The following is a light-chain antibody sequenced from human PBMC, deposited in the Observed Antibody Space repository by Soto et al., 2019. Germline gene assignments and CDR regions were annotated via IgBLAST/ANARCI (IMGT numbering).Light chain of an antibody. CDR2: DAS. Sequence: EIVMTQSPATLSVSPGERVVLSCRATQTVTNKLAWYQQKPGQAPRLLIYDASIRATGIPARFSGSGSGTEFTVTISSLQSEDFVLYYCQQYNSWPVTFGGGTKVEIK. V-gene: IGKV3-15*01. J-gene: IGKJ4*01. CDR3: QQYNSWPVT. CDR1: QTVTNK.